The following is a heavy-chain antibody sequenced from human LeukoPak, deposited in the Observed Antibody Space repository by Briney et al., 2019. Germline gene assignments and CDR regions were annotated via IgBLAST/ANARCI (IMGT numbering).Heavy chain of an antibody. Sequence: GGSLRLSCTASGFTFSDYYMNWIRQAPGKGLEWVSYTSNSGSTKSYADSVEGRFTISRDNAKNSLYLQINSLRAEDTAVYYCARGFRVATIDWFDPWGQGALVTVSS. CDR3: ARGFRVATIDWFDP. CDR1: GFTFSDYY. CDR2: TSNSGSTK. D-gene: IGHD5-12*01. V-gene: IGHV3-11*01. J-gene: IGHJ5*02.